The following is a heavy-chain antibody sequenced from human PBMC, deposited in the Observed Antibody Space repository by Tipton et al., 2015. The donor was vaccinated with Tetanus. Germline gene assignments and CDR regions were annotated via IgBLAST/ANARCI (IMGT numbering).Heavy chain of an antibody. Sequence: TLSLTCAVSGGLLSTGGYSWGWIRQPPGQGLEWIGYIYHTGSTYYNPSLRGRVTISTVGSKNHVSLRLTSVTAVDTGVYYCARATSTGPAYNWFDPWGQGTLVTVSS. CDR2: IYHTGST. V-gene: IGHV4-30-2*01. CDR3: ARATSTGPAYNWFDP. CDR1: GGLLSTGGYS. D-gene: IGHD2-8*02. J-gene: IGHJ5*02.